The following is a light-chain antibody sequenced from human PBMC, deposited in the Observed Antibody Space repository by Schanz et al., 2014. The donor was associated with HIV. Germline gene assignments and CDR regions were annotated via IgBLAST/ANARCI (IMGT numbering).Light chain of an antibody. J-gene: IGLJ3*02. CDR3: QSFDSSLNGVV. V-gene: IGLV1-40*01. CDR1: SSNIGAGYD. Sequence: QSVLAQPLSVSGAPGQRVTIPCTGSSSNIGAGYDVHWYQLLPGTAPKLLIFDNTHRPSGVPARFSGSKSGSSASLAISGLQAEDEADYFCQSFDSSLNGVVFGGGTKLTVL. CDR2: DNT.